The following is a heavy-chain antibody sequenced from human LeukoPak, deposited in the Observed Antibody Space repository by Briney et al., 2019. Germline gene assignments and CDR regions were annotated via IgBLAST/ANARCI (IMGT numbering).Heavy chain of an antibody. V-gene: IGHV4-59*08. J-gene: IGHJ4*02. CDR1: GGSISSYY. D-gene: IGHD3-3*01. Sequence: SETLSLTCTVSGGSISSYYWSWIRQPPGKGLEWIGYIYYSGSTNYNPSLKSRVTISVDTSKNQFSLKLSSVTAADTAVYYCARHFSLAYYFDYWGQGTLATVSS. CDR2: IYYSGST. CDR3: ARHFSLAYYFDY.